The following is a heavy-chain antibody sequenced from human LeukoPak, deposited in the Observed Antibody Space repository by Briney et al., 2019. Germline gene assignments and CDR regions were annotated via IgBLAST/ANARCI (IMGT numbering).Heavy chain of an antibody. V-gene: IGHV1-18*01. CDR2: ISAYNGNT. J-gene: IGHJ4*02. CDR1: GYTFTSYG. Sequence: GASVNVSCKASGYTFTSYGISWVRQAPGQGLEWMGWISAYNGNTNYAQKLQGRVTITTDTSTSTAYMELRSLRSDDTAVYYCARIYHGHSSGWPTDYWGQGTLVTVSS. CDR3: ARIYHGHSSGWPTDY. D-gene: IGHD6-19*01.